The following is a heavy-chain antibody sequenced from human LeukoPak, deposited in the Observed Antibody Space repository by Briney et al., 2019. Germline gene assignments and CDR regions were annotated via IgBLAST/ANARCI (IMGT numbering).Heavy chain of an antibody. CDR2: IYYSGST. Sequence: SETLSLTCSVSGGSITYSHYYWGWVRQPPRKGLEWIGGIYYSGSTYYNPSLKSRVTISVDTSRNEFSLRLSSVTAADTALYFCARQSGSYGGILDNWGQGILGTVSS. V-gene: IGHV4-39*01. D-gene: IGHD1-26*01. J-gene: IGHJ4*02. CDR3: ARQSGSYGGILDN. CDR1: GGSITYSHYY.